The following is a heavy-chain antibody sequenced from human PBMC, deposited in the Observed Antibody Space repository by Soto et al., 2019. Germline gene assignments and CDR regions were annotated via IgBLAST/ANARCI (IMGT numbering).Heavy chain of an antibody. J-gene: IGHJ4*02. Sequence: SETLSLTCTVSGGSISSGGYYWSWIRQHPGKGLEWIGYVYYSGSTYYNPSLKSRVTISVDTSKNQFSLKLSSVTAADTAVYYCARWTRVDYYDSSGYYDYWGQGTLVTVSS. CDR2: VYYSGST. CDR1: GGSISSGGYY. D-gene: IGHD3-22*01. V-gene: IGHV4-31*03. CDR3: ARWTRVDYYDSSGYYDY.